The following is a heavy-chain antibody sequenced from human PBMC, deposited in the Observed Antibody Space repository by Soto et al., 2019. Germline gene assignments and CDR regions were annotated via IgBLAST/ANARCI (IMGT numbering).Heavy chain of an antibody. V-gene: IGHV1-69*13. J-gene: IGHJ6*02. Sequence: GASVKVSCKASGGTFSSYAISWVRQAPGQGLEWMGGIIPIFGTANYAQKFQGRVTITADESTSTAYMELSSLRSEDTAVYYCARAGVGLELRGYYYYGMDVWGQGTTVTVAS. CDR1: GGTFSSYA. CDR2: IIPIFGTA. CDR3: ARAGVGLELRGYYYYGMDV. D-gene: IGHD1-7*01.